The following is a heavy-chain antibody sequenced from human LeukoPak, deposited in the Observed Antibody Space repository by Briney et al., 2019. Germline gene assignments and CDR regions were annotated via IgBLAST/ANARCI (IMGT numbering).Heavy chain of an antibody. Sequence: GGSLRLSCTASGFTFSNYGMHWVRQAPGKGLEWVALIRSDGSNKDYADSVKGRFSISRDNSKNTLYLQMNSLRPEDTAVYYCAKDRPCISCYLGWFDPWGQGTLVTVSS. V-gene: IGHV3-30*02. J-gene: IGHJ5*02. D-gene: IGHD2-2*01. CDR2: IRSDGSNK. CDR3: AKDRPCISCYLGWFDP. CDR1: GFTFSNYG.